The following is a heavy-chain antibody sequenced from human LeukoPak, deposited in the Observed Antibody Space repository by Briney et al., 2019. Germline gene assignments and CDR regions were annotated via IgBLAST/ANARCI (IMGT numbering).Heavy chain of an antibody. CDR3: ARVLVATTLVRGYYYYYVMDV. V-gene: IGHV1-8*01. J-gene: IGHJ6*02. CDR1: GYTFTSYD. Sequence: ASVKVSCKASGYTFTSYDINWVRQATGQGLEWMGWMNPNSGNTGYAQKFQGRVTMTRNTSISTAYMELSSLRSEDTAVYYCARVLVATTLVRGYYYYYVMDVGGQGTTVTVSS. D-gene: IGHD5-12*01. CDR2: MNPNSGNT.